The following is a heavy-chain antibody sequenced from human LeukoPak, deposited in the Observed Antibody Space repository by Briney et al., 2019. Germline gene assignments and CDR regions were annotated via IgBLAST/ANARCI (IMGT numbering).Heavy chain of an antibody. V-gene: IGHV4-39*01. CDR3: ARHGYGSGIVTWFDP. CDR1: GVSISGTTYN. D-gene: IGHD3-10*01. CDR2: FYYSGST. J-gene: IGHJ5*02. Sequence: SETLSLTCTVSGVSISGTTYNWGWIRQPPGKGLEWIGTFYYSGSTYYNPSLQSRVTISVDTSKNHFSLMLSAVTAADTAVYYCARHGYGSGIVTWFDPWGQGTLVTVSS.